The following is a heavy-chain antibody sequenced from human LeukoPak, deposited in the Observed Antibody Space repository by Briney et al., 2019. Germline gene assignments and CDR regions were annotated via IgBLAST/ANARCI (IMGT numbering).Heavy chain of an antibody. V-gene: IGHV1-2*02. J-gene: IGHJ4*02. CDR2: INPNSGGT. CDR1: GYTLTGYY. D-gene: IGHD6-6*01. CDR3: ARTRLFVSQPSSIAARDFDY. Sequence: ASVKVSCKASGYTLTGYYMHWVRQAPGQGLEWMGWINPNSGGTNYAQKFQGRVTMTRDTSISTAYMELSRLRSDDTAVYYCARTRLFVSQPSSIAARDFDYWGQGTLVTVSS.